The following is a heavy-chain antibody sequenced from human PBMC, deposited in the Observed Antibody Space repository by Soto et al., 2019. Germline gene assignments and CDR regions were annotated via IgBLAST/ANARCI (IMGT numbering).Heavy chain of an antibody. J-gene: IGHJ4*02. D-gene: IGHD3-16*01. Sequence: ASVKVSCKASGYTFRSYGISWVRQAPGQGLEWVGWISAYNGDTHYAPKFQDRITLTTETSTDTAYMELRSLRLDDTAVYYCARDWSRYYDYCGLIWFYWGQGSLVTVSS. V-gene: IGHV1-18*04. CDR1: GYTFRSYG. CDR2: ISAYNGDT. CDR3: ARDWSRYYDYCGLIWFY.